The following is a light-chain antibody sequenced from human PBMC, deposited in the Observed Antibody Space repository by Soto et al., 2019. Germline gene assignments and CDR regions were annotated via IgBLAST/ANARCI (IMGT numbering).Light chain of an antibody. CDR2: DAS. V-gene: IGKV3-11*01. J-gene: IGKJ4*01. Sequence: EIVLTQSPATLSLSPGNRATLSCRASQSVSSYLAWYQQKPGQAPRLLIYDASTRATGIPARFSGSGSETDFTLTITGLEPEDFAVYYCQQRSDWPSTFGGGTKVEIK. CDR1: QSVSSY. CDR3: QQRSDWPST.